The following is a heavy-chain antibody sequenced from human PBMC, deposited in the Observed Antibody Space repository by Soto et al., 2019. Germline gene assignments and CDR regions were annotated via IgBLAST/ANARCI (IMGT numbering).Heavy chain of an antibody. Sequence: GASVKVSCKASGYTFTSYDINWVRQATGQGLEWMGWMNPNSGNTGYAQKFQDRVTMTRNTSISTAYMELSSLRSEDTAVYYCARSSETYDFWSGYYLGNYYYYYMDVWGKGTTVTVS. CDR2: MNPNSGNT. V-gene: IGHV1-8*01. CDR1: GYTFTSYD. J-gene: IGHJ6*03. CDR3: ARSSETYDFWSGYYLGNYYYYYMDV. D-gene: IGHD3-3*01.